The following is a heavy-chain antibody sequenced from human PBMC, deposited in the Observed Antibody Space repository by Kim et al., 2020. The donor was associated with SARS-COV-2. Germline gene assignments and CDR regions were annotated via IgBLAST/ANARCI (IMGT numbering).Heavy chain of an antibody. J-gene: IGHJ6*02. CDR1: GYTFTSYA. CDR2: INTNTGNP. CDR3: ARVYYDFWSGVGIPNYNYYYGMDV. Sequence: ASVKVSCKASGYTFTSYAMNWVRQAPGQGLEWMGWINTNTGNPTYAQGFTGRIVFSLDTSVSTAYLQISSLKAEDTAVYYCARVYYDFWSGVGIPNYNYYYGMDVWGQGTTVTVSS. V-gene: IGHV7-4-1*02. D-gene: IGHD3-3*01.